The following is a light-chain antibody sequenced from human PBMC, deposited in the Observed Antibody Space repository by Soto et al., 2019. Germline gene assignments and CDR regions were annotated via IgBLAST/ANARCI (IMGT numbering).Light chain of an antibody. CDR1: QSISVS. V-gene: IGKV1-5*01. CDR3: QKYDKYST. CDR2: DAS. Sequence: IQMTQSPSTLSASVGGTVNLSCRASQSISVSLAWYQQKPGKAPRLLIYDASTLQGGVPSRFSGRGSGTEFTLTVTSLQPEDFASYFCQKYDKYSTFGHGTKVDVK. J-gene: IGKJ1*01.